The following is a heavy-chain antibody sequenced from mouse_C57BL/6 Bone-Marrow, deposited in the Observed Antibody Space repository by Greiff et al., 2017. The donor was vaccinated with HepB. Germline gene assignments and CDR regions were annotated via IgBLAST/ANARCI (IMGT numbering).Heavy chain of an antibody. D-gene: IGHD1-1*01. CDR1: GYTFTSYW. CDR3: ARSGFITTVVAKDWYFDV. V-gene: IGHV1-52*01. CDR2: IDPSDSET. Sequence: VKLQQPGAELVRPGSSVKLSCKASGYTFTSYWMHWVKQRPIQGLEWIGNIDPSDSETHYNQKFKDKATLTVDKSSSTAYMQLSSLTSEDSAVYYCARSGFITTVVAKDWYFDVWGTGTTVTVSS. J-gene: IGHJ1*03.